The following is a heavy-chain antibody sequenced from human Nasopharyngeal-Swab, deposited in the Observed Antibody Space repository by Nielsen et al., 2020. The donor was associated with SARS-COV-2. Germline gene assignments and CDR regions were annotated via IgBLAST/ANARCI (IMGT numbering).Heavy chain of an antibody. CDR3: ARVNVVYYYYGMDV. Sequence: WVRQPPGQGLEWMGWFNTNTGNPTYGQGFTGRFVFSLDTSVSTAYLQISSLKAEDTAVYYCARVNVVYYYYGMDVWGQGTTVTVSS. V-gene: IGHV7-4-1*02. D-gene: IGHD2-15*01. CDR2: FNTNTGNP. J-gene: IGHJ6*02.